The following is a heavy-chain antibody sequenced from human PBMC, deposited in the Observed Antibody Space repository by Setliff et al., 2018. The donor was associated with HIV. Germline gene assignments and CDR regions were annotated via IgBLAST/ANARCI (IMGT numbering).Heavy chain of an antibody. V-gene: IGHV3-30*02. J-gene: IGHJ4*02. D-gene: IGHD3-10*01. CDR3: TRDPTPKELWFFSGYYSDY. CDR2: IASDVSKT. Sequence: LSLSCAASNFAFSDNPMNWVRQAPGKGLEWVTFIASDVSKTHIADSVKGRFTISRDNSKNMLYLQMNSLSADDTAVYYCTRDPTPKELWFFSGYYSDYWGQGTLVTVSS. CDR1: NFAFSDNP.